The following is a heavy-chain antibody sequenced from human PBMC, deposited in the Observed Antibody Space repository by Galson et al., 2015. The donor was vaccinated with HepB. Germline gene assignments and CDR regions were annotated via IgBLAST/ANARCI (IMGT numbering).Heavy chain of an antibody. CDR3: ASHGRFPQVGPVVVRAFDI. D-gene: IGHD2-2*01. CDR1: GGTFSSYA. CDR2: IIPIFGTA. V-gene: IGHV1-69*13. J-gene: IGHJ3*02. Sequence: SVKVSCKASGGTFSSYAISWVRQAPGQGLEWMGGIIPIFGTANYAQKFQGRVTITADESTSTAYMELSSLRSEDTAVYYCASHGRFPQVGPVVVRAFDIWGQGTMVTVSS.